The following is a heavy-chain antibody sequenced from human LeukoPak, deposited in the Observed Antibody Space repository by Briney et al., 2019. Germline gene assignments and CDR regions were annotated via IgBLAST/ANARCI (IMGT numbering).Heavy chain of an antibody. D-gene: IGHD6-13*01. Sequence: GGSLRLSCAASGFTFDDYAMHWVRQAPGKGLEWVSGISWNSGSIGYADSVKGRLTISRDNAKNSLYLQMNSLRAEDTALYYCAKVEAAAGYWYFDLWGRGTLVTVSS. CDR1: GFTFDDYA. V-gene: IGHV3-9*01. J-gene: IGHJ2*01. CDR3: AKVEAAAGYWYFDL. CDR2: ISWNSGSI.